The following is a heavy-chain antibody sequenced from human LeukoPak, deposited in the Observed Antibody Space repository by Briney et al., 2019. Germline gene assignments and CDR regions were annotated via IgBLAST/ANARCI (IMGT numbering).Heavy chain of an antibody. CDR2: ITGSGGST. Sequence: GGSLNLSCAASGFTFSNYAMSWVRQAPGKGLEWVSHITGSGGSTYYADSVKGRFTISRDTSKSTLYLQMNSLRAEDTAVYYCAKEVVLGFGTSAIDYWGQGTLVTVSS. J-gene: IGHJ4*02. CDR3: AKEVVLGFGTSAIDY. CDR1: GFTFSNYA. D-gene: IGHD2-15*01. V-gene: IGHV3-23*01.